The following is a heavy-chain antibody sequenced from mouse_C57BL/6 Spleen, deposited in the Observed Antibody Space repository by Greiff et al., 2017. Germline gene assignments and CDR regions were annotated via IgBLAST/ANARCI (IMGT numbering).Heavy chain of an antibody. V-gene: IGHV5-16*01. J-gene: IGHJ4*01. CDR1: GFTFSDYY. CDR3: ARVYDGYYVEAMDY. D-gene: IGHD2-3*01. CDR2: INYDGSST. Sequence: EVKLMESEGGLVQPGSSMTLSCTASGFTFSDYYMAWVRQVPEKGLEWVANINYDGSSTYYLDSLKSRFIISRDNAKNILYLQMSSLKSEDTATYYCARVYDGYYVEAMDYWGQGTSVTVSS.